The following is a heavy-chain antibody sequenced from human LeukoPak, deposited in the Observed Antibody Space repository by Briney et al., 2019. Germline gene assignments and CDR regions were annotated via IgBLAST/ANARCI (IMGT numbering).Heavy chain of an antibody. D-gene: IGHD5-18*01. CDR1: GGSFKNYF. CDR3: ARTLYSYAYSDFDY. Sequence: SETLSLTFTVSGGSFKNYFWSWIRQPPGKGLEWIGYVYYNGNTNYNPSLKTRVTISVDTSKNQFSLRLSSVTAADAAVYYCARTLYSYAYSDFDYWGQGTLVTVSS. V-gene: IGHV4-59*08. CDR2: VYYNGNT. J-gene: IGHJ4*02.